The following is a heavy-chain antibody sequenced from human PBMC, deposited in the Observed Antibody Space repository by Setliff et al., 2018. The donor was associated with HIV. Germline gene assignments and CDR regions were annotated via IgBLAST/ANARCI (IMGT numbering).Heavy chain of an antibody. Sequence: GSLSLSCEASGFRVTDTYMAWVRQAPGRGLEWVTLIYKAGKTYYADSVRGRFTISRDNTKNSLYLQMDGLRVEDTAVYYCARLRINDFWGQGTPVTVSS. J-gene: IGHJ4*02. CDR1: GFRVTDTY. CDR2: IYKAGKT. V-gene: IGHV3-66*04. CDR3: ARLRINDF.